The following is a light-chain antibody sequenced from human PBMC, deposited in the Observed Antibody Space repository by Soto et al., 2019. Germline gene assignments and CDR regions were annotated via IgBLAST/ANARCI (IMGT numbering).Light chain of an antibody. CDR3: GTWDSCLSAPYV. CDR2: DNN. J-gene: IGLJ1*01. Sequence: QSAPTQPPPVFGAPGQKGPISFSGSSSQIGNNYVSWYQQLPGTAPKLLIYDNNKRPSGIPDRFSGSKSGTSATLGITGLQTGDEADYYCGTWDSCLSAPYVFGTGTKVTVL. V-gene: IGLV1-51*01. CDR1: SSQIGNNY.